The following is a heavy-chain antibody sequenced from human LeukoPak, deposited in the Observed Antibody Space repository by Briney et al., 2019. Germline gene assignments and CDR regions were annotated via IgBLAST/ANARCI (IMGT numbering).Heavy chain of an antibody. CDR1: GYTFTSYD. Sequence: PWASVKVSCKASGYTFTSYDINWVRQAPGQGLEWMGWMNPNSGNTGYAQKFQGRVTMTRNTSISTAYMELSSLRSEDTAVYYCARGVLRFLEWLLDYGMDVWGQGTTVTVSS. CDR3: ARGVLRFLEWLLDYGMDV. CDR2: MNPNSGNT. D-gene: IGHD3-3*01. V-gene: IGHV1-8*01. J-gene: IGHJ6*02.